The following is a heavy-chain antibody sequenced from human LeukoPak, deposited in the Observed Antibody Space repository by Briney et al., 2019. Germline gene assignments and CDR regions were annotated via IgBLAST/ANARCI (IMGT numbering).Heavy chain of an antibody. CDR1: GFTFNNAW. Sequence: TGGSLRLSCAASGFTFNNAWMNWVRQARGKGLEWVGRIKSTTHGGTTDYAAPVKGRFTISRDDSKNTVYLQMDNLKTEDTAVYYCTTYYHGSWYFDLWGRGTLVTVSS. CDR3: TTYYHGSWYFDL. D-gene: IGHD3-10*01. CDR2: IKSTTHGGTT. V-gene: IGHV3-15*01. J-gene: IGHJ2*01.